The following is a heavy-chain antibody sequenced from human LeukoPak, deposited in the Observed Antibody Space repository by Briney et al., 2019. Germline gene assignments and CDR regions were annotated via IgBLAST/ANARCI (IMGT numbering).Heavy chain of an antibody. CDR2: IYYSGST. CDR1: GGYISSYY. CDR3: AREGYCSGGSCSILGYYGMDV. D-gene: IGHD2-15*01. J-gene: IGHJ6*02. Sequence: SETLSLTCTVSGGYISSYYWSWIRQPPGKGLEWIGYIYYSGSTNYNPSLKSRVTISVDTSKNQFSLKLSSVTAADTAVYYCAREGYCSGGSCSILGYYGMDVWGRGTTVTVSS. V-gene: IGHV4-59*01.